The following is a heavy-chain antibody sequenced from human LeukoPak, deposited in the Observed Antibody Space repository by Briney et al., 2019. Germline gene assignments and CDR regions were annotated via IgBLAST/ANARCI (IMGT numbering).Heavy chain of an antibody. J-gene: IGHJ4*02. Sequence: GGSLRLSCAASGFTFSNYWMSWVRQAPGKGLEWVANIKQDGSEKYYVDSVKGRFTISRDNAKHSLYLQMNSLRAEDTAVYYCARDRLYGPPDYWGQGTLVTVSS. D-gene: IGHD4-17*01. V-gene: IGHV3-7*01. CDR2: IKQDGSEK. CDR1: GFTFSNYW. CDR3: ARDRLYGPPDY.